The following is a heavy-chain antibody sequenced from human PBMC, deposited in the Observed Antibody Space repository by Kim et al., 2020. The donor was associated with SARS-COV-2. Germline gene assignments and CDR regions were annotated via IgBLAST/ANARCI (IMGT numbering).Heavy chain of an antibody. CDR2: IKQDGSEK. V-gene: IGHV3-7*01. Sequence: GGSLRLSCAASGFTFSSYWMSWVRQAPGKGLEWVANIKQDGSEKYYVDSVKGRFTISRDNAKNSLYLQMNSLRAEDTAVYYCAREGGGWSYYFDYWGQGTLVTVSS. D-gene: IGHD6-19*01. J-gene: IGHJ4*02. CDR1: GFTFSSYW. CDR3: AREGGGWSYYFDY.